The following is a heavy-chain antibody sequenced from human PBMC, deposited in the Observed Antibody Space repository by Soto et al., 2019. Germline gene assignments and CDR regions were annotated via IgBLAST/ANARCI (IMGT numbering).Heavy chain of an antibody. V-gene: IGHV1-69*13. CDR1: GGTFSSYA. Sequence: SVKVSCKASGGTFSSYAISWVRQAPGQGLEWMGGIIPIFGTANYAQKFQGRVTITADESTSTAYMELSSLRSEDTAVYYCARGGEYYDYVWGSYRLLDYWGQGTLVT. CDR2: IIPIFGTA. D-gene: IGHD3-16*02. J-gene: IGHJ4*02. CDR3: ARGGEYYDYVWGSYRLLDY.